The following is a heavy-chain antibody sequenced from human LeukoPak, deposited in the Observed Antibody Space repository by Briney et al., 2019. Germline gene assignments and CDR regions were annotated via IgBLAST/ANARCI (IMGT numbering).Heavy chain of an antibody. J-gene: IGHJ4*02. V-gene: IGHV4-59*01. CDR1: GGSISSYY. CDR3: ARDRRWPAGVTYYYFDY. D-gene: IGHD4-23*01. Sequence: PSETLSLTCTVSGGSISSYYWSWIRQPPGKGLEWIGYIYYSGSTNYNPSLKSRVTISVDTSKNQFSLNLSSVTAADTAVYYCARDRRWPAGVTYYYFDYWGQGTLVTVSS. CDR2: IYYSGST.